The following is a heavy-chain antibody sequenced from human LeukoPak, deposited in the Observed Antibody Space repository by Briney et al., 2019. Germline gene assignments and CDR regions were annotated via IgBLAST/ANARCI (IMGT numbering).Heavy chain of an antibody. CDR1: GFTFSSYW. V-gene: IGHV3-74*01. D-gene: IGHD2-21*02. CDR2: INSDGSNR. Sequence: QPGGSLRLSCAASGFTFSSYWMHWVRQAPGKGLVWVSHINSDGSNRGYADSVKGRFTISRDNAKNTLYLQMNSLRAEDTAVYYCAKGDIAGPYYGMDVWGQGTTVTVSS. J-gene: IGHJ6*02. CDR3: AKGDIAGPYYGMDV.